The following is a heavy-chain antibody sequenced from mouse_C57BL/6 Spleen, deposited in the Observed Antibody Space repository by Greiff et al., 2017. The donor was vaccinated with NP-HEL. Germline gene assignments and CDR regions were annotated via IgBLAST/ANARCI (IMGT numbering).Heavy chain of an antibody. Sequence: VQLQQSGTVLARPGASVKMSCKTSGYTFTSYWMHWVKQRPGQGLEWIGAIYPGNSDTSYNQKFKGKAKLTAVTSASTAYMELSSLTNDDSAVYYGTRDATTVVPYYAMDYWGQGTSVTVSS. CDR2: IYPGNSDT. CDR1: GYTFTSYW. CDR3: TRDATTVVPYYAMDY. D-gene: IGHD1-1*01. V-gene: IGHV1-5*01. J-gene: IGHJ4*01.